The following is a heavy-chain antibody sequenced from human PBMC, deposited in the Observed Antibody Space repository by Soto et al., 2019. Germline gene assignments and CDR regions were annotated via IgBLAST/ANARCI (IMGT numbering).Heavy chain of an antibody. V-gene: IGHV3-30*18. CDR2: VSHDGRNT. CDR3: AKGGRQWLVTSDFNY. Sequence: GSPKIPLATSGFPFSEHAMPLVRQAPAKGLEWVAFVSHDGRNTHYADSVKGRFTISRDSSKNTVSLEMTSLRAEDTAVYYCAKGGRQWLVTSDFNYWGQGALVTVSS. J-gene: IGHJ4*02. CDR1: GFPFSEHA. D-gene: IGHD6-19*01.